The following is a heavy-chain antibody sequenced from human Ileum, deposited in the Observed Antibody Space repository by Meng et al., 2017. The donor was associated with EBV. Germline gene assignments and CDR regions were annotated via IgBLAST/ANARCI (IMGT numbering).Heavy chain of an antibody. CDR3: VSGGFTTIDY. CDR1: GDSVTSNS. Sequence: QVRLQDPGPGLVKPSETRSLTCTVSGDSVTSNSWSWIRQPPGKGLEWIGYIYNGETTDYTPSLENRVTISIDTSMNQLSLRLTSVTAADTAVYFCVSGGFTTIDYWGQGTLVTVSS. V-gene: IGHV4-59*02. J-gene: IGHJ4*02. D-gene: IGHD1-1*01. CDR2: IYNGETT.